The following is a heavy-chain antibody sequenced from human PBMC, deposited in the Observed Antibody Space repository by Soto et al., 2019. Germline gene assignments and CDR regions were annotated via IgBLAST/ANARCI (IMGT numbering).Heavy chain of an antibody. Sequence: GGSLRLSCAASGFNVGAFAVNWVRQAPGKGLEWVSGVSVSDAFIYYADSVRGRFSISRDASENILYLQMNSLRVDDTALYYCTRETVAGITGLDYWGPGTLVTVS. D-gene: IGHD1-20*01. V-gene: IGHV3-23*01. CDR3: TRETVAGITGLDY. CDR2: VSVSDAFI. CDR1: GFNVGAFA. J-gene: IGHJ4*02.